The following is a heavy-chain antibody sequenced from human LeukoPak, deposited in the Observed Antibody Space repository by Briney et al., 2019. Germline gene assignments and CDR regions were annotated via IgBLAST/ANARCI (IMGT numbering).Heavy chain of an antibody. CDR2: IDWDDDK. CDR1: GFSLITSGMC. D-gene: IGHD5-12*01. V-gene: IGHV2-70*11. Sequence: SGPALVKPTQTLTLTCTFSGFSLITSGMCVSWIRQPPGKALEWLARIDWDDDKYYSTSLKTRLTISKDTSKNQVVLTMTNMDPVDTATYYCARTYTSRGYSGYDLDYWGQGTLVTVSS. J-gene: IGHJ4*02. CDR3: ARTYTSRGYSGYDLDY.